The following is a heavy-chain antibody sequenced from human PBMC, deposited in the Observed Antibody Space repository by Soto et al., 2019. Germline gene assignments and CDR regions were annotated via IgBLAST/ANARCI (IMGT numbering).Heavy chain of an antibody. Sequence: GGSLRLSCAASGFTFSSYAMSWVRQTQGKGLEWVSAISGSGGSTYYADSVKGRFTISRDNSKNTLYLQMNSLRAEDTAVYYYAKVAPVDTAMTSLFYWGQGTLVTVSS. V-gene: IGHV3-23*01. CDR1: GFTFSSYA. D-gene: IGHD5-18*01. CDR3: AKVAPVDTAMTSLFY. J-gene: IGHJ4*02. CDR2: ISGSGGST.